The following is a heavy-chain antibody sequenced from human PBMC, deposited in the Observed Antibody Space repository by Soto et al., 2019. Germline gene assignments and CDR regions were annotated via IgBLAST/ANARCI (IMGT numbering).Heavy chain of an antibody. CDR1: GGSFSGYY. Sequence: SETLSLTCAVYGGSFSGYYWSWIRQPPGKGLEWIGEINHSGSTNYNPSLKSRVTISVDTSKNQFSLKLSSVTAADTAVYYCARGRITMVRGVSLPPDYWGQGTLVTVSS. CDR2: INHSGST. CDR3: ARGRITMVRGVSLPPDY. D-gene: IGHD3-10*01. V-gene: IGHV4-34*01. J-gene: IGHJ4*02.